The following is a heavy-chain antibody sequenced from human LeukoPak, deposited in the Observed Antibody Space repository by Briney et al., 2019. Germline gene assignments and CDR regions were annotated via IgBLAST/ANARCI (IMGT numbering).Heavy chain of an antibody. CDR3: AREGSSSWSYFDY. D-gene: IGHD6-13*01. CDR1: GFTFSSYW. V-gene: IGHV3-30*03. CDR2: ISYDGSNK. J-gene: IGHJ4*02. Sequence: GGSLRLSCAASGFTFSSYWMSWVRQAPGKGLEWVAVISYDGSNKYYADSVKGRFTISRDNSKNTLYLQMNSLRAEDTAVYYCAREGSSSWSYFDYWGQGTLVTVSS.